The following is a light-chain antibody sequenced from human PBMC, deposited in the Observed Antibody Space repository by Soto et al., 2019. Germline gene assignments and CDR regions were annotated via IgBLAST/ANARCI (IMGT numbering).Light chain of an antibody. CDR3: QQFNSYPIT. Sequence: IQVTQSPSSLSASVGDRVTMTCRASQDIRGALAWYQQKSGKPPNLLIYDVSTLEGGVPSRFSGSGSGTEFTLTISSLQPEDFGTYYCQQFNSYPITFGHGTRLEIK. J-gene: IGKJ5*01. V-gene: IGKV1-13*02. CDR2: DVS. CDR1: QDIRGA.